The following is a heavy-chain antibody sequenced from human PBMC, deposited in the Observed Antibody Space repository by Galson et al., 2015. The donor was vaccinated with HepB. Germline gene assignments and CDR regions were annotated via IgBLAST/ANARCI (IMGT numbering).Heavy chain of an antibody. CDR3: ARDGIPSGIVYDSSGYNFDY. CDR2: ISSSGSNI. V-gene: IGHV3-21*01. D-gene: IGHD3-22*01. CDR1: GFLFNSYS. Sequence: SLRLSCAASGFLFNSYSMNWVRQAPGKGLECVSSISSSGSNIYYADSVRGRFIISRDNAKNSLSLQMNSLRAEDTAVYYCARDGIPSGIVYDSSGYNFDYWGQGTLVTVSS. J-gene: IGHJ4*02.